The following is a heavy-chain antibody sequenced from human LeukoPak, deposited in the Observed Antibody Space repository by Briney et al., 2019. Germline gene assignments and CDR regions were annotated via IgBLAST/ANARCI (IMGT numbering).Heavy chain of an antibody. CDR2: ISSSSSYI. V-gene: IGHV3-21*01. Sequence: PGGSLRLSCAASGFTFSSYSMNWVRQAPGKGLEWVSSISSSSSYIHYADSVKGRFTISRDNAKNSLYLQMNSLRAEDTAVYYCARAYIVATSLGYWGQGTLVTVSS. CDR3: ARAYIVATSLGY. J-gene: IGHJ4*02. CDR1: GFTFSSYS. D-gene: IGHD5-12*01.